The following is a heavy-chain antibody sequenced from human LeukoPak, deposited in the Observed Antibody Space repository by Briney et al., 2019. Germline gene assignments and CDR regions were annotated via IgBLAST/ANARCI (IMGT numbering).Heavy chain of an antibody. V-gene: IGHV4-4*02. Sequence: SETLSLTCAVSGGSISSSNWWSWVRQPPGKGLEWIGEIYHSGSTNYNPSLKSRVTISVDKSKNQFSLKLSSVTAADTAVYYCARDRVYSSSWYYFDYWGQGTLVTVSS. CDR1: GGSISSSNW. D-gene: IGHD6-13*01. CDR2: IYHSGST. CDR3: ARDRVYSSSWYYFDY. J-gene: IGHJ4*02.